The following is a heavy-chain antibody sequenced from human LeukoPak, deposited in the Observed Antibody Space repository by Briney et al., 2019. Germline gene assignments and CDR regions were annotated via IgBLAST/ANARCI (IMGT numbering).Heavy chain of an antibody. D-gene: IGHD5-12*01. Sequence: GGSLRLSCAASGFTVSDNYMTWVRQAPGKGLEWVSSIYNTGATHYAESVKGRFTISRDNAKNSLYLQMNSLRDEDTAVYYCARAGLRVYYFDYWGQGTLVTVSS. J-gene: IGHJ4*02. CDR2: IYNTGAT. V-gene: IGHV3-66*01. CDR1: GFTVSDNY. CDR3: ARAGLRVYYFDY.